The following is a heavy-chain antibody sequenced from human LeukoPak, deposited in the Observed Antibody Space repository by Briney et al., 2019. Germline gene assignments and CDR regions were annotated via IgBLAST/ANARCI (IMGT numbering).Heavy chain of an antibody. D-gene: IGHD3-9*01. V-gene: IGHV3-30*02. J-gene: IGHJ4*02. CDR3: AKDQSPLRYFDWLPPFDY. CDR2: IRYDGSNK. Sequence: GGSLRLSCAASGFTFSDYYMSWIRQAPGKGLEWVAFIRYDGSNKYYADSVKGRFTISRDNSKNTLYLQMNSLRAEDTAVYYCAKDQSPLRYFDWLPPFDYWGQGTLVTVSS. CDR1: GFTFSDYY.